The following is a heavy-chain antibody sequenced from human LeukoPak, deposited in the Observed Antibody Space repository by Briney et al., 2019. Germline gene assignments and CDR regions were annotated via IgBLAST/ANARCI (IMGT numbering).Heavy chain of an antibody. Sequence: ASVKVSCKASGYTFTNNYMHWVRQAPGQGLEWMGWINPNSGGTNYAQKFQGRVTMTRDTSISTAYMELSRLRSDDTAVYYCARSLNRGQWLVFFDYWGQGTPVTVSS. CDR2: INPNSGGT. CDR1: GYTFTNNY. D-gene: IGHD6-19*01. J-gene: IGHJ4*02. CDR3: ARSLNRGQWLVFFDY. V-gene: IGHV1-2*02.